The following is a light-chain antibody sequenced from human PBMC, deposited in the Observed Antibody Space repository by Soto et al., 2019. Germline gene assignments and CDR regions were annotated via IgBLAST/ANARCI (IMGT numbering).Light chain of an antibody. V-gene: IGKV1-33*01. CDR1: QTINSW. J-gene: IGKJ5*01. Sequence: DIQMTQSPSSLYASVVDRVTITCRASQTINSWLAWYQQKPGRAPKLLIYDASNLEAGVPSRFRGSGSGTDFTFTISRLQPEDIATYYCQQYENLPTFGQGTRLEIK. CDR3: QQYENLPT. CDR2: DAS.